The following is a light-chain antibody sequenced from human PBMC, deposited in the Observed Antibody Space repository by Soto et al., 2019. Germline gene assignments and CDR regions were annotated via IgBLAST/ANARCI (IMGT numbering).Light chain of an antibody. Sequence: EIVMTQSPVPLSVSPGERVTLSCRACQSISDKSAWYQQKPGQAPRLLMFGASTSAAGIPARFSGSGSGTDFTLTITGLQSEDFAVYYCQHYKSWPYTFGQGTKLEIK. V-gene: IGKV3-15*01. CDR3: QHYKSWPYT. J-gene: IGKJ2*01. CDR2: GAS. CDR1: QSISDK.